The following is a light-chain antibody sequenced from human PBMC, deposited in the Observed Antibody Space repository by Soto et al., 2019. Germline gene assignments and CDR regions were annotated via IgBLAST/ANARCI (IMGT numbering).Light chain of an antibody. CDR3: AAWDDSLNGVV. Sequence: QSALTQPASISASPGQSITISCTGTSSDVGGYNYVSWYQQHPDKVPKLMIYEVSYRPSGVSDRFSGSKSGSTASLTISGLQAEDEADYYCAAWDDSLNGVVFGGGTKLTVL. V-gene: IGLV2-14*01. CDR1: SSDVGGYNY. J-gene: IGLJ2*01. CDR2: EVS.